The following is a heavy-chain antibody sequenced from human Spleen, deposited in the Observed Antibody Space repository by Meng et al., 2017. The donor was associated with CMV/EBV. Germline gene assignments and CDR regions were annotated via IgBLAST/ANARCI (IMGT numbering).Heavy chain of an antibody. V-gene: IGHV3-20*03. CDR3: ARDRGDCSSTNCPGFFDL. Sequence: FMFDDYGMSWVRQVPGKGLEWVSGIIWNGGRTVYADAVKGRFTISRDNAKNSLYLQMNSLRAEDTALYYCARDRGDCSSTNCPGFFDLWGRGTLVTVSS. J-gene: IGHJ2*01. CDR2: IIWNGGRT. CDR1: FMFDDYG. D-gene: IGHD2-2*01.